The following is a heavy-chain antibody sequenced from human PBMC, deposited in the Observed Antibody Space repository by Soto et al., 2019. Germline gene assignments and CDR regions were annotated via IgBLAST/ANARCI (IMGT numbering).Heavy chain of an antibody. D-gene: IGHD4-17*01. CDR1: GVSFSGYY. V-gene: IGHV4-34*01. Sequence: QVQLQQWGAGLLTPSETLSLTCGVYGVSFSGYYWSWIRQTPGKGLEWIGEINHSGITNYNPSLKGRVSVSVDTSKNQFSLTLSSVTAADTAVYYCARPKTTVTTPDAFDIWGQGTMVTVSS. CDR2: INHSGIT. CDR3: ARPKTTVTTPDAFDI. J-gene: IGHJ3*02.